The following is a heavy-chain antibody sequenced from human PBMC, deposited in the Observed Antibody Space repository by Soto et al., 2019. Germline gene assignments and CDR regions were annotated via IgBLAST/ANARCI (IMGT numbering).Heavy chain of an antibody. CDR1: GFTFSTYR. J-gene: IGHJ4*02. V-gene: IGHV3-48*02. D-gene: IGHD3-3*01. Sequence: PGGSLRLSCAASGFTFSTYRMNWVRQAPGKGLEWVSYISSSGDTICYADSVEGRFTISRDNAKNSLYLQMNGLRDADTAVYYCAREWSHWGQGTLVTVSS. CDR3: AREWSH. CDR2: ISSSGDTI.